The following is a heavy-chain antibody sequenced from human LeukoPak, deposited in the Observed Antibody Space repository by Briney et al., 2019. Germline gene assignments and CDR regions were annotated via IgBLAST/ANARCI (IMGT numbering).Heavy chain of an antibody. J-gene: IGHJ4*02. CDR2: IYYSGST. V-gene: IGHV4-39*07. D-gene: IGHD2-2*01. CDR3: ASASTGVVHY. Sequence: SETLSLTCTVSGGSISSSSYYWGWIRQPPGKGLEWIGSIYYSGSTYYNPSLKSRVTISVDTSKNQFSLKLSSVTAADTAVYYCASASTGVVHYWGQGTLVTVSS. CDR1: GGSISSSSYY.